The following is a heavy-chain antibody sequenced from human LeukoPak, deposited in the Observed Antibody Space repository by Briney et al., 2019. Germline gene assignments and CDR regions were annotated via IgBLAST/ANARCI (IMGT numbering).Heavy chain of an antibody. V-gene: IGHV4-39*01. D-gene: IGHD6-19*01. Sequence: PSETLSLTCTVSGGSISSSSHYWGWIRQPPWKGLEWIGTIYYGGGTYYNPSLKSRVTMSVDTSKNKFSLNLSSVTAADTAIYYCASPYSSGWYWGQGTLVTVSS. CDR3: ASPYSSGWY. J-gene: IGHJ4*02. CDR2: IYYGGGT. CDR1: GGSISSSSHY.